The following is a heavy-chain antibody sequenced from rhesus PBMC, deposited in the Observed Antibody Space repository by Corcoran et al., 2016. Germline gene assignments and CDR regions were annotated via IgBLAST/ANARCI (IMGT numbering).Heavy chain of an antibody. CDR3: AGEGPPAYYGLDS. V-gene: IGHV4-127*01. CDR1: GYSISSGYG. CDR2: IYGGSDST. Sequence: QVQLQESGPGLVKPSETLSLTCAVSGYSISSGYGWGWIRQPPGKGLEWIGQIYGGSDSTYSNPSLKSRVTVSKDTSKNQFSLKLSSVTAADTAVYYCAGEGPPAYYGLDSWGQGVVVTVSS. J-gene: IGHJ6*01.